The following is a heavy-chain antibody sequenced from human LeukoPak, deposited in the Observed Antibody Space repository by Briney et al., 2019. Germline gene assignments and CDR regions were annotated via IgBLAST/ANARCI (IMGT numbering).Heavy chain of an antibody. CDR3: AKGTMYDFWSGYPDY. V-gene: IGHV3-23*01. Sequence: GGSLRLSCAASGFTFSSYAMSWVRQAPGKGLEWVSAISGRGGSTYYADSVKGRFTISRDNSKNTLYLQMNSLRAEDTAVYYCAKGTMYDFWSGYPDYWGQGTLVTVSS. CDR1: GFTFSSYA. D-gene: IGHD3-3*01. CDR2: ISGRGGST. J-gene: IGHJ4*02.